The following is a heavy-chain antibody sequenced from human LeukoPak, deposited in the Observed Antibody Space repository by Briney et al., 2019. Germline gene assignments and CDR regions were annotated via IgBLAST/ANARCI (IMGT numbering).Heavy chain of an antibody. J-gene: IGHJ5*02. D-gene: IGHD5-24*01. Sequence: GESLKISCKGSGYRFTDYWIGWVRQKPGKGLEWVGIIDPGDSDTKYSPSFEGQVTISADRSSSTAYLQWSSLKASDTAIYYCALNGCNGFDWFDPWGQGTLVTVSS. CDR2: IDPGDSDT. CDR1: GYRFTDYW. CDR3: ALNGCNGFDWFDP. V-gene: IGHV5-51*01.